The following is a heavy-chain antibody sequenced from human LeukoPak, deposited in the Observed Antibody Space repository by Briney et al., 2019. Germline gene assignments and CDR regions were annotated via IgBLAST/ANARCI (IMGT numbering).Heavy chain of an antibody. CDR1: GLTFSSYA. V-gene: IGHV3-23*01. J-gene: IGHJ4*02. Sequence: GGSLRLSCAASGLTFSSYAMSWVRQAPGKGLEWVSAISGSGGSTYYADSVKGRFTISRDNSKNTLYLQMNSLRAEDTAVYYCAKAPGTYYDFWSGSIKGYYFDYWGQGTLVTVSS. CDR3: AKAPGTYYDFWSGSIKGYYFDY. D-gene: IGHD3-3*01. CDR2: ISGSGGST.